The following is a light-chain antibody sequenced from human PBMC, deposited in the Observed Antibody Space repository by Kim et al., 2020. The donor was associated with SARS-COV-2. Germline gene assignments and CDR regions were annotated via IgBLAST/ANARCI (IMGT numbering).Light chain of an antibody. CDR1: SSDVGGFNY. CDR3: SSSAGNINLRV. V-gene: IGLV2-8*01. CDR2: EVT. J-gene: IGLJ1*01. Sequence: QSALTQSPSASGSPGQSVTISCTGISSDVGGFNYVSWYQQHPGKAPKLMIYEVTKRPSGVPARFSGSKSGNTASLTVSGLQAEDEADYYCSSSAGNINLRVFGTGTKVTVL.